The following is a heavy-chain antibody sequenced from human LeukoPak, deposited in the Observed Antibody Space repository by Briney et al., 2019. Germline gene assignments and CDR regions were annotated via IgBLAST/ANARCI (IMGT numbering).Heavy chain of an antibody. D-gene: IGHD2-2*01. V-gene: IGHV1-2*02. Sequence: ASVKVSCKASGYTFTGYYMHWVRQAPGQGLEWMGLINPNSGGTNYAQKFQGRVTMTRDTSISTAYMELSRLRSDDTAVYYCARADYCSSTSCRNWFDPWGQGTLVTVSS. CDR2: INPNSGGT. J-gene: IGHJ5*02. CDR3: ARADYCSSTSCRNWFDP. CDR1: GYTFTGYY.